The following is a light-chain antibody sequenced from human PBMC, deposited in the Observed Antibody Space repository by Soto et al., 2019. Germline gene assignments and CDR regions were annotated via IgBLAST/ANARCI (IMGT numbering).Light chain of an antibody. Sequence: IVWTQSPATMSLSPGERATLSCRASQSVSSYLAWYQQKPGQAPRLLIYDASNRATGIPARFSGSGSGTDFTLTIIRLEPEDFSVYYCQQRSNWPLTFGGGTKVEIK. J-gene: IGKJ4*01. V-gene: IGKV3-11*01. CDR2: DAS. CDR1: QSVSSY. CDR3: QQRSNWPLT.